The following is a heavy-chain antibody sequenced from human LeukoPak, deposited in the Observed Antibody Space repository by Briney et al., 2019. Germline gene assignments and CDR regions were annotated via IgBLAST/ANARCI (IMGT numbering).Heavy chain of an antibody. CDR3: ARERVVVVAATLVLAGGVNWFDP. J-gene: IGHJ5*02. Sequence: PSETLSLTCTVSGGSISSSSYYRGWIRQPPGKGLEWIGSIYYSGSTYYNPSLKSRVTISVDTSKNQFSLKLSSVTAADTAVYYCARERVVVVAATLVLAGGVNWFDPWGQGTLVTVSS. V-gene: IGHV4-39*07. CDR2: IYYSGST. CDR1: GGSISSSSYY. D-gene: IGHD2-15*01.